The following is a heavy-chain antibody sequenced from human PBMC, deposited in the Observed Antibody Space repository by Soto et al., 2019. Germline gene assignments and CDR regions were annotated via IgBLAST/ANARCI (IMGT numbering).Heavy chain of an antibody. CDR3: ARESEDLTSNFDY. CDR1: GFTFSSYA. J-gene: IGHJ4*02. V-gene: IGHV3-23*01. Sequence: GGSLRLSCAASGFTFSSYAMSWVRQAPGKGLEWVSTISGSDGRTYSTDSVKGRFTVSRDNAKNSVYLDMNSLSAEDTAVYYCARESEDLTSNFDYWGQGTLVTVSS. CDR2: ISGSDGRT.